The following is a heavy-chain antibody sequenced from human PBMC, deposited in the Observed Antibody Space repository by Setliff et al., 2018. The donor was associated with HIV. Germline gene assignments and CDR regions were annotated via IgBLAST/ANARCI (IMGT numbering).Heavy chain of an antibody. CDR1: GGSISRTNYY. CDR2: IYYGGDT. V-gene: IGHV4-39*07. CDR3: ARAKTIGVSAVFFDP. D-gene: IGHD3-3*01. J-gene: IGHJ5*02. Sequence: PSETLSLTCTVSGGSISRTNYYWSWIRQPPGKGLEWIGSIYYGGDTYYSSSLNSRVTISMVPSKNQFSLDLSSVTAADTAKYYCARAKTIGVSAVFFDPWGQGRPVTVSS.